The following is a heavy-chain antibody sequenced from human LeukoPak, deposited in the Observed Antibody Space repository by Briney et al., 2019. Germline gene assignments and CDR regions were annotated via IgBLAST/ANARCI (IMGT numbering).Heavy chain of an antibody. J-gene: IGHJ4*02. D-gene: IGHD3-22*01. Sequence: QPGGSLRLSCAASGFTFSSYAMSWVRQAPGKGLEWVSAISGSGGSTYYADSVKGRFTISRDNSKNTLYLQMNSLRAEDTAVYYCAKDLAPNTAMVEAMIVVADYWGQGTLVTVSS. CDR1: GFTFSSYA. V-gene: IGHV3-23*01. CDR3: AKDLAPNTAMVEAMIVVADY. CDR2: ISGSGGST.